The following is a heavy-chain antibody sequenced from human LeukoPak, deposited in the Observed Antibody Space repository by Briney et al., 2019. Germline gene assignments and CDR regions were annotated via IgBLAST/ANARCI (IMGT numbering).Heavy chain of an antibody. J-gene: IGHJ6*03. D-gene: IGHD4-23*01. CDR3: TSDGGNSDYYYYMDV. V-gene: IGHV3-73*01. Sequence: GGSLRLSCAASGFTFSGSAMHWVRLASGKGLEWVGRIRSKANSYATAYAASVKGRFTISRDDSKNTAYLQMNSLKPEDTAVYYCTSDGGNSDYYYYMDVWGKGTTVTVSS. CDR1: GFTFSGSA. CDR2: IRSKANSYAT.